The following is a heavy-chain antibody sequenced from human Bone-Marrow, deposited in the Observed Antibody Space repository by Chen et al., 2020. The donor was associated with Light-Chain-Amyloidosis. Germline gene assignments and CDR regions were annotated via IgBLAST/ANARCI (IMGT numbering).Heavy chain of an antibody. CDR3: AKGTTFDY. Sequence: QVQLVESGGGVVQPGRSLRLSCAASGFTFSSYGMHWVRQAPGKGLEWVAVISYDGSNKYYADSVKGRFTISRDNSKNTLYLQMNSLRAEDTDVYYCAKGTTFDYWGQGTLVTVSS. J-gene: IGHJ4*02. V-gene: IGHV3-30*18. CDR1: GFTFSSYG. D-gene: IGHD2-2*01. CDR2: ISYDGSNK.